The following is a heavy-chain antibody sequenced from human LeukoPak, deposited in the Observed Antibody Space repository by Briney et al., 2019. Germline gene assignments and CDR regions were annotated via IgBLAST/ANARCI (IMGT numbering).Heavy chain of an antibody. Sequence: PGGSLRLSCAASGFAFSSYAMHWVRQAPGKGLEWVAVISYDGSNKYYADSVKGRFTISRDNSKNTLYLQMNSLRAEDTAVYYRARDPGSSGAMLYGMDVWGQGTTVTVSS. CDR1: GFAFSSYA. D-gene: IGHD2-2*01. V-gene: IGHV3-30-3*01. J-gene: IGHJ6*02. CDR3: ARDPGSSGAMLYGMDV. CDR2: ISYDGSNK.